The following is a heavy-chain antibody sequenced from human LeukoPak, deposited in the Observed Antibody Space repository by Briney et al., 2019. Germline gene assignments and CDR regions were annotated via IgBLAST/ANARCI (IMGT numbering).Heavy chain of an antibody. V-gene: IGHV3-21*04. Sequence: GGSLTLSCAASGFAFSSYTMNWVRQAPGKGLEWVSSITSTSGDIYYADSVKGRFTISRDNAKNSLFLQMNSLRTEDTAVYYCARLGYYYETTSTLGDIWGQGTTVTVSS. CDR3: ARLGYYYETTSTLGDI. J-gene: IGHJ3*02. CDR1: GFAFSSYT. CDR2: ITSTSGDI. D-gene: IGHD3-22*01.